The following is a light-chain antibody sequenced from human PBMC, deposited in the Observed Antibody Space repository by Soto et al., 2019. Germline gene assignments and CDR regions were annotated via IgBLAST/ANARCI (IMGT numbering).Light chain of an antibody. CDR1: QSVSSSY. V-gene: IGKV3-20*01. CDR3: QQYGSSPPLT. Sequence: EMVLTQSPGTLPLSPGERATLACRASQSVSSSYLARYQQKPGQAPSLLIYGASSRATGIPDRFSGSGSGTDFTLTISRLEPEDFAVYYCQQYGSSPPLTFGGGTKVEIK. J-gene: IGKJ4*01. CDR2: GAS.